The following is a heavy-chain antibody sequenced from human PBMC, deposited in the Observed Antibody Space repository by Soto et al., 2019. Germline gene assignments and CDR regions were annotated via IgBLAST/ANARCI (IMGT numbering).Heavy chain of an antibody. D-gene: IGHD4-4*01. J-gene: IGHJ4*02. CDR1: GYTFTTYW. CDR2: INPSGGST. V-gene: IGHV1-46*01. Sequence: QVQVVQSGAEVKMPGASVKVSCKASGYTFTTYWMHWVRQAPGQGLEWMGIINPSGGSTIYAQKFQGRVTMTRDTSTSTVHMELSSLRSEDTAVYYCARRGGDGYSRYFDYWGQGTLVIVSS. CDR3: ARRGGDGYSRYFDY.